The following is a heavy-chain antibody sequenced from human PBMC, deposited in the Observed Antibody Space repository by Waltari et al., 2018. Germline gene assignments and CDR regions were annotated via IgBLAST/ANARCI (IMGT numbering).Heavy chain of an antibody. CDR3: ARGINVGMDV. CDR2: IKQDGSVN. Sequence: EVQLVESGGGLVQRGGSLRLSCAASGFIFSSYWMGWVRQAPGSESWWVANIKQDGSVNYYIESVESRCTVSRDNANKSLFLQMNSLRADDTAVYYCARGINVGMDVWGQGTTVTVSS. J-gene: IGHJ6*02. CDR1: GFIFSSYW. V-gene: IGHV3-7*01. D-gene: IGHD2-21*01.